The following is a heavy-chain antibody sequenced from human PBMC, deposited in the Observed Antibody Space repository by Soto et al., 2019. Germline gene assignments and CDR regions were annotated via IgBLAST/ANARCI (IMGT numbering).Heavy chain of an antibody. Sequence: QVQLQESGPGLVKPSETLSLTCTVSGGSISSYYWSWIRQPPGKGLEWIGYIYYSGSTNYNPSLKSRVTSTVDTSKNQFSLKLSSVTAADTAVYYCARLTTVTPTSYYYYGIDVWGQGTTVTVSS. D-gene: IGHD4-17*01. CDR2: IYYSGST. CDR3: ARLTTVTPTSYYYYGIDV. CDR1: GGSISSYY. V-gene: IGHV4-59*01. J-gene: IGHJ6*02.